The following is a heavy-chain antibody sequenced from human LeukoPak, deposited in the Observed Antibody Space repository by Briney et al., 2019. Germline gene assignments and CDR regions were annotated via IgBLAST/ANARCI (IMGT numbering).Heavy chain of an antibody. J-gene: IGHJ4*02. V-gene: IGHV3-53*01. D-gene: IGHD1-26*01. CDR1: GFTVSNNY. CDR2: IYSGGST. Sequence: GGSLRLSCAASGFTVSNNYMTWVRQAPGKGLEWVSLIYSGGSTYYADSVKGRFTISRDDSKNTVYLQMNSLRAEDTAVYYCARDESELAGATIADYWGQGTLLTVSS. CDR3: ARDESELAGATIADY.